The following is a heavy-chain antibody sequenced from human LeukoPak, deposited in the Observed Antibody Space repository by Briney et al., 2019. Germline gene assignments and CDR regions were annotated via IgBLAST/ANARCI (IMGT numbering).Heavy chain of an antibody. CDR1: GGSFSGYY. Sequence: SETLSLTCAVYGGSFSGYYWSWIRQPPGKGLEWIGEINHSGSTNYNPSLKSRVTISVDTSKNQFSLKLSSVTAADTAVYYCASGGYNYAFDYWGQGTLVTVSS. D-gene: IGHD5-24*01. V-gene: IGHV4-34*01. CDR3: ASGGYNYAFDY. CDR2: INHSGST. J-gene: IGHJ4*02.